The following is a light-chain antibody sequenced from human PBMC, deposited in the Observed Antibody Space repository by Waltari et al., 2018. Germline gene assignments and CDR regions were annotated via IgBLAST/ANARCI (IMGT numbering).Light chain of an antibody. CDR3: SSKTSASGV. V-gene: IGLV2-14*01. Sequence: QSALTQPASVSGSPGQSITIPCTGTSADVGGYNYVSWYQQYPGKAPQLMFYQVSFRPSGISNRFSGTKSSNTATLTISGLQAEDEADYYCSSKTSASGVFGTGTTVTVL. J-gene: IGLJ1*01. CDR1: SADVGGYNY. CDR2: QVS.